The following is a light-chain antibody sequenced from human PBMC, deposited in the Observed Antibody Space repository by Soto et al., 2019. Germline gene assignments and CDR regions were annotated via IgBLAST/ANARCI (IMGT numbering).Light chain of an antibody. CDR3: MQGARWPYT. CDR2: RVS. Sequence: IVLTQSPLSLPVTLGQPASISCRSSESPVITDGDTLLNWFQQRPGQSPRRLIYRVSNRDFGVPDQFSGSGSGTEFTLKISSVEAEDVASYYCMQGARWPYTFGQGTKLEI. CDR1: ESPVITDGDTL. V-gene: IGKV2-30*01. J-gene: IGKJ2*01.